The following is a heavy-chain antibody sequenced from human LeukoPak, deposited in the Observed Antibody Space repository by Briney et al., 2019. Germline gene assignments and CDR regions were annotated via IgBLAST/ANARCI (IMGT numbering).Heavy chain of an antibody. V-gene: IGHV3-74*01. CDR2: INSYGSST. Sequence: QPGGSLRLSCAASGFTFSSSWMHWVRQAPGKGLVWVSRINSYGSSTSYADSVKGRFTISRDNAKNTLYLQMNSLRAEDTAVYYCAGDYDYGGNWFDPWGQGTLVTVSS. CDR1: GFTFSSSW. CDR3: AGDYDYGGNWFDP. J-gene: IGHJ5*02. D-gene: IGHD4-23*01.